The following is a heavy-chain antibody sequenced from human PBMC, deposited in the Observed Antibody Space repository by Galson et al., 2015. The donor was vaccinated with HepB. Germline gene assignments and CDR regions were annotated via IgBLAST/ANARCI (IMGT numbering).Heavy chain of an antibody. J-gene: IGHJ5*02. CDR3: AKDRLGGMTTVTTHWFDP. Sequence: SLRLSCAASGFTFSSYAMSWVRQAPGKGLEWVSTISGSDSSTYYADSVKGRFTISRDNSKNKLCLQMNSLRAEDTAVYYCAKDRLGGMTTVTTHWFDPWGQGTLVTVSS. V-gene: IGHV3-23*01. D-gene: IGHD4-11*01. CDR1: GFTFSSYA. CDR2: ISGSDSST.